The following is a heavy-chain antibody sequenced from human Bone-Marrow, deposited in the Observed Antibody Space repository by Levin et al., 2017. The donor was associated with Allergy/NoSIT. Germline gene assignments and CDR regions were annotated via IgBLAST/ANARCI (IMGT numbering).Heavy chain of an antibody. Sequence: ASVKVSCKASGYTFTGYYMHWVRQAPGQGLEWMGWINPNSGGTNYAQKFQGWVTMTRDTSISTAYMELSRLRSDDTAVYYCAREWRGYSYGYEGLGYYGMDVWGQGTTVTVSS. D-gene: IGHD5-18*01. CDR1: GYTFTGYY. J-gene: IGHJ6*02. CDR3: AREWRGYSYGYEGLGYYGMDV. CDR2: INPNSGGT. V-gene: IGHV1-2*04.